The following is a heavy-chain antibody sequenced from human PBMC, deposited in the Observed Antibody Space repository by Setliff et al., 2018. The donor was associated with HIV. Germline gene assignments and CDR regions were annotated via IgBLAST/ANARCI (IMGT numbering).Heavy chain of an antibody. D-gene: IGHD4-4*01. V-gene: IGHV4-59*11. CDR2: IYSTGST. CDR1: GASITSHY. CDR3: AKGAGFDVDYTFDY. J-gene: IGHJ4*02. Sequence: SETLSLTCTVSGASITSHYWGWIRQSPGRELEWIGYIYSTGSTNYNPSLQSRVPISMDASKNKFSLKVTSVTSADTAVYYCAKGAGFDVDYTFDYWGQGNLVTVSS.